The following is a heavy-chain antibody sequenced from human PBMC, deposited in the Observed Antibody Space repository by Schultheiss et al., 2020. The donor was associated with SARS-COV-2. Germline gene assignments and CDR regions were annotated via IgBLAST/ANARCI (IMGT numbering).Heavy chain of an antibody. CDR2: ISYDGSNK. D-gene: IGHD3-16*02. CDR1: GFTFSSYG. J-gene: IGHJ6*02. CDR3: ARDGPRVGSSWYRYDYIWGSYRSTGAYYYGMDV. V-gene: IGHV3-30*03. Sequence: GESLKISCAASGFTFSSYGMHWVRQAPGTGLEWVAVISYDGSNKYYADSVKGRFTISRDNSKNTLYLQMNSLRAEDTAVYYCARDGPRVGSSWYRYDYIWGSYRSTGAYYYGMDVWGQGTTVTVSS.